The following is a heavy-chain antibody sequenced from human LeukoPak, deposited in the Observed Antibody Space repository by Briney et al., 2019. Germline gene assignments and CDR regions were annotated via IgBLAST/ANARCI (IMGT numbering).Heavy chain of an antibody. V-gene: IGHV4-39*01. J-gene: IGHJ5*02. CDR2: ISYGGST. CDR3: ARLIGGSYLGWFDP. CDR1: GGSISRINYC. Sequence: SETLSLTCTVSGGSISRINYCWGWIRPPPGKGLEWIGSISYGGSTYYNPSLKSRVTISVDTSKNQFSLKLTSVTAADTAVYYCARLIGGSYLGWFDPWGQGTLVTVSS. D-gene: IGHD1-26*01.